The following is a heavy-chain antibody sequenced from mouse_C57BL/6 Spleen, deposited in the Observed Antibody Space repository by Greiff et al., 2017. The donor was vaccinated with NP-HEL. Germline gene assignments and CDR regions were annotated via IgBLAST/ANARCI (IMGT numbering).Heavy chain of an antibody. CDR2: INPGSGGT. J-gene: IGHJ4*01. V-gene: IGHV1-54*01. D-gene: IGHD2-12*01. Sequence: QVQLQQSGAELVKPGTSVKVSCKASGYAFTNYLIEWVKQRPGQGLEWIGVINPGSGGTNYNEKFKGKATLTADKSSSTAYMQLSSLTSEDSAVYYCARCLVTSFYAMAYWGQGTSVTVSA. CDR1: GYAFTNYL. CDR3: ARCLVTSFYAMAY.